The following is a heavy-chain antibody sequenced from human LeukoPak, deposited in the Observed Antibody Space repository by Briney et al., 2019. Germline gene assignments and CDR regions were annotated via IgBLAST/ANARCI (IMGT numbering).Heavy chain of an antibody. CDR1: GRSFSGYY. CDR3: ARGRYYYGSGSYYIPFDY. Sequence: SETLSLTCAVYGRSFSGYYWSWVRQPPGKGLEWIGEINHSGSTNYNPSLKSRVTISVDTSKNQFSPKLSSVTAADTAVYYCARGRYYYGSGSYYIPFDYWGQGTLVTVSS. D-gene: IGHD3-10*01. J-gene: IGHJ4*02. CDR2: INHSGST. V-gene: IGHV4-34*01.